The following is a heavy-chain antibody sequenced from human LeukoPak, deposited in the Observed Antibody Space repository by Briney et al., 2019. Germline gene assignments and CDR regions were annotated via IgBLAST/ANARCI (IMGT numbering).Heavy chain of an antibody. J-gene: IGHJ4*02. CDR3: ARGYYGSGSYYTFDY. CDR1: GFTFDDYA. CDR2: ISGDGGST. V-gene: IGHV3-43*02. D-gene: IGHD3-10*01. Sequence: GGSLRLSCAASGFTFDDYAMHWVRQAPGKGLEWVSLISGDGGSTYYADSVKGRFTISRDDSKNSLYLQMNSLRTEDTALYYCARGYYGSGSYYTFDYWGQGTLVTVSS.